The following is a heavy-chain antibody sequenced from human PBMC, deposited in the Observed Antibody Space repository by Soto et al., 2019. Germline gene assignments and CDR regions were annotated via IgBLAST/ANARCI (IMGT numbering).Heavy chain of an antibody. D-gene: IGHD6-13*01. V-gene: IGHV1-24*01. CDR3: ATGLLVQYFQH. Sequence: ASVKVSCKVSGYTLSELSMHWVRQAPGKGLEWMGGFDPEDGETIYAQKFQGRVTMTEDTSTDTAYMELSSLRSEDTVVYYCATGLLVQYFQHWGQGTLVTVSS. J-gene: IGHJ1*01. CDR1: GYTLSELS. CDR2: FDPEDGET.